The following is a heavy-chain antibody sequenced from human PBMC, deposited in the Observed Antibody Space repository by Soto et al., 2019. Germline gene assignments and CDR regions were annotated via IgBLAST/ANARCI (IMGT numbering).Heavy chain of an antibody. V-gene: IGHV5-51*01. CDR2: IYPGDSDT. CDR1: GYSFTSYW. D-gene: IGHD1-26*01. Sequence: GESLKISCKGSGYSFTSYWISWVRQMPGKGLEGMGIIYPGDSDTRYSPSLQGQATISADKSISTAYLQWSSLKASDTAMYYCARHSLQVGATRANSYYYGMDVWGQGTTVTVSS. J-gene: IGHJ6*02. CDR3: ARHSLQVGATRANSYYYGMDV.